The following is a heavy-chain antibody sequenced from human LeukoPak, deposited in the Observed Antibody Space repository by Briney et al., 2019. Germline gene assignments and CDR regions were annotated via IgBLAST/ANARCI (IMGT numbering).Heavy chain of an antibody. D-gene: IGHD2-15*01. CDR3: ARNAAHEYYFDY. CDR1: GGSISSYY. J-gene: IGHJ4*02. Sequence: PSETLSLTCTVSGGSISSYYWSWIRQPPGKGLEWIGYIYYGGSTNYNPSLKSRVTISVDTSKNQFSLKLSSVTAADTAVYYCARNAAHEYYFDYWGQGTLVTVSS. CDR2: IYYGGST. V-gene: IGHV4-59*08.